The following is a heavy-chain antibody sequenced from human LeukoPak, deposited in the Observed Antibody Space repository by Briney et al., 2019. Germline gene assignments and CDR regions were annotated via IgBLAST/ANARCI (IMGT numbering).Heavy chain of an antibody. D-gene: IGHD2-15*01. V-gene: IGHV3-30*02. J-gene: IGHJ4*02. CDR1: GFTFSSYG. Sequence: GGSLRLSCAASGFTFSSYGMHWVRQAPGKGLEWVAFIRYDGSNKYYADSVKGRFTISRDNSKNTLYLQMNSLRAEDTAVYYCARPDTKYCSGGSCYSVWGQGTLVTVSS. CDR3: ARPDTKYCSGGSCYSV. CDR2: IRYDGSNK.